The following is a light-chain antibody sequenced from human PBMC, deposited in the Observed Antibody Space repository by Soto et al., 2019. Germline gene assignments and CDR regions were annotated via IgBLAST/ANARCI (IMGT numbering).Light chain of an antibody. CDR1: QSVSSY. CDR3: QQRSNWLT. V-gene: IGKV3-11*01. J-gene: IGKJ4*01. CDR2: DAS. Sequence: PGETATLSCRASQSVSSYLAWYQQKPGQAPRLLIYDASNRATGIPARFSGSGSGTDFTLTISSLEPEDFAVYYCQQRSNWLTFGGGTKVDI.